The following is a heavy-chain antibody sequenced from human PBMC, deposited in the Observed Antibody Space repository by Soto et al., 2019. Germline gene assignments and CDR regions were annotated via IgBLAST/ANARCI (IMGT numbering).Heavy chain of an antibody. V-gene: IGHV3-53*01. Sequence: GGSLRLSCAASGFTVSNTYMTWVRQPPGKGLECVSVIYTAGGTNYADSVKGRFIISRDDSKNTLYLQMNSLRAEDTAVYYCARALPVAKGGFDPWGQGTLVTVSS. D-gene: IGHD2-2*01. J-gene: IGHJ5*02. CDR1: GFTVSNTY. CDR2: IYTAGGT. CDR3: ARALPVAKGGFDP.